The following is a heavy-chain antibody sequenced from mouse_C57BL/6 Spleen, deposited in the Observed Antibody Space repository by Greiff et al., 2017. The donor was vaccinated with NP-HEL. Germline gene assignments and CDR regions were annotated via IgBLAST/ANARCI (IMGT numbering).Heavy chain of an antibody. CDR2: INPNNGGT. D-gene: IGHD1-1*01. Sequence: EVQLQQSGPELVKPGASVKISCKASGYTFTDYYMNWVKQSHGKSLEWIGDINPNNGGTSYNQKFKGKATLTVDKSSSTAYMELRSLTSEDSAVYYCAREGSSYGDYAMDYWGQGTSVTVSS. CDR1: GYTFTDYY. CDR3: AREGSSYGDYAMDY. J-gene: IGHJ4*01. V-gene: IGHV1-26*01.